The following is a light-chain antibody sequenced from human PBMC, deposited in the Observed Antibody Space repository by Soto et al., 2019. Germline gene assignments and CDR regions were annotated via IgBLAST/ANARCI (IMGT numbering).Light chain of an antibody. V-gene: IGKV3-15*01. CDR1: QSVSSN. Sequence: EIVMPQSPATLSVSPGERATLSCRASQSVSSNLAWYQQKPGQAPRLLIYGASTRATGIPARFSGSGSGTDFTLTISSLEPEDFAVYYCQQRSNWPPGLTFGQGTRLEI. J-gene: IGKJ5*01. CDR3: QQRSNWPPGLT. CDR2: GAS.